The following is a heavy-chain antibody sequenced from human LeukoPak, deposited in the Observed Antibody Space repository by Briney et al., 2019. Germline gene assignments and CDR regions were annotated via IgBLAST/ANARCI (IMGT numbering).Heavy chain of an antibody. CDR3: ASSHDSSGND. J-gene: IGHJ4*02. CDR2: IKYDGTHK. Sequence: GGSLRLSCVASGISFSSYWMAWVRQAPGKGLEWVANIKYDGTHKFYADSVKGRFTISRDNAKNSLFLEMNSLTADDTAVYFCASSHDSSGNDWGQGTLVNVSS. D-gene: IGHD3-22*01. V-gene: IGHV3-7*01. CDR1: GISFSSYW.